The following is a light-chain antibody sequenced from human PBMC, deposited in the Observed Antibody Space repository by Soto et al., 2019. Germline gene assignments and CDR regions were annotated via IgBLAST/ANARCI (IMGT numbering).Light chain of an antibody. CDR1: QSIKTW. V-gene: IGKV1-5*01. CDR2: DAS. J-gene: IGKJ1*01. Sequence: DIQMTQSPSALSASVGDRVTITCRASQSIKTWLAWYQRKPGRAPNLLIYDASSLQSGVPSRFSGSGSGTDFSLTITSLQPDDSATYYCQQYHSYYPWTFGQGTKVDIK. CDR3: QQYHSYYPWT.